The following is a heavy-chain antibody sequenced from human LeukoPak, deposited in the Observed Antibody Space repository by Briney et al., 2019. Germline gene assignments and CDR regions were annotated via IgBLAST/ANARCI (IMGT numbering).Heavy chain of an antibody. CDR3: ARSIWAAAGYFDY. V-gene: IGHV1-69*05. CDR2: IIPIFGTA. J-gene: IGHJ4*02. D-gene: IGHD6-13*01. CDR1: GGTFSSYA. Sequence: GSSVKVSCKASGGTFSSYAISWVRQAPGQGLEWMGGIIPIFGTANYAQKFQGRVTMTRDTSISTAYMELSRLRSDDTAVYYCARSIWAAAGYFDYWGQGTLVTVSS.